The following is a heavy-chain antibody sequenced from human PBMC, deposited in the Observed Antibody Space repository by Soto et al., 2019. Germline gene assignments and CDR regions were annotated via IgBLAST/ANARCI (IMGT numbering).Heavy chain of an antibody. J-gene: IGHJ6*02. CDR2: IYPGDSDT. Sequence: GESLKISCKASGYSFISYWIGWVRQMPGKGLEWMGIIYPGDSDTRYSPSFQGQVTISADKSLSTAYLQWSRLKASDTAMYYCATAPYEHLYYGLDVWGQGTTVTVSS. V-gene: IGHV5-51*01. CDR3: ATAPYEHLYYGLDV. CDR1: GYSFISYW. D-gene: IGHD3-22*01.